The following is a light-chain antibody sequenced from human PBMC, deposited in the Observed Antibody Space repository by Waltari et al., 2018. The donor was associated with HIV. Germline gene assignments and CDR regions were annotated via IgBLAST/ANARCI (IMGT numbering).Light chain of an antibody. V-gene: IGLV1-47*01. CDR1: SSNIGHNY. Sequence: QSVLTQPPSASGTPGQRVTISCSGSSSNIGHNYVYWYQQLPGTAPQLLIYTNNQRPSGVPDRFSGSNSGTSASQAISGLRSGDEADYYCVTWDDSLSGLLFGGGTKLTVL. CDR2: TNN. J-gene: IGLJ2*01. CDR3: VTWDDSLSGLL.